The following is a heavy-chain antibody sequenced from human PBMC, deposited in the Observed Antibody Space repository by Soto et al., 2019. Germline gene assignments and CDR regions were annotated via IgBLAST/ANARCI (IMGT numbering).Heavy chain of an antibody. CDR2: INQSGST. Sequence: QVQLQQWGAGLLKPSETLSLTCAVYGGSFSGYYWCWIRQPPGKGLEWIGEINQSGSTNYNPSLKSRVTISVDTSKNHFSLKLRSVTAADTAVYYCARTYRSSWAPFDYWGQGTLVTVSS. D-gene: IGHD6-13*01. J-gene: IGHJ4*02. CDR3: ARTYRSSWAPFDY. CDR1: GGSFSGYY. V-gene: IGHV4-34*01.